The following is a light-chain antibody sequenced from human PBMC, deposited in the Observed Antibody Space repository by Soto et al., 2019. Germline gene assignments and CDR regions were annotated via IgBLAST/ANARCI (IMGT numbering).Light chain of an antibody. CDR2: KAS. CDR3: QQYNSYPWT. Sequence: DIQMTQSPSTLSASVGDRVTITCRASQSISSWLAWYQQKPGKAPKLLIYKASSLESGVPSRFSGRGSGTAFNLSISSLQPDDFATYDCQQYNSYPWTLGQGTKVEIK. CDR1: QSISSW. J-gene: IGKJ1*01. V-gene: IGKV1-5*03.